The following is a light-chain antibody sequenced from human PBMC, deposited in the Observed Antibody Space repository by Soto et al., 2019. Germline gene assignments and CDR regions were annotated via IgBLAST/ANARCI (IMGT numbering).Light chain of an antibody. Sequence: DIQMPQSPSSLSASVGDRVTVSCRASQRITRDLNWYQQKPWKAPRLLIYGASRLQSGVPLRFSASGSGTDFTLTISSLEPEDFATYYCQQSYSTLGTWTFGQGNNVDIK. J-gene: IGKJ1*01. CDR3: QQSYSTLGTWT. V-gene: IGKV1-39*01. CDR1: QRITRD. CDR2: GAS.